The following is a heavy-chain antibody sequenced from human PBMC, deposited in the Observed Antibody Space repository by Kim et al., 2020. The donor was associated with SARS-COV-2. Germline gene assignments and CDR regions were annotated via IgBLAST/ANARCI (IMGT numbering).Heavy chain of an antibody. Sequence: SGPTLVNPTQTLTLTCTFSGFSLSTSGVGVGWIRQPPGKALEWLALIYWDDDKRYSPSLKSRLTITKDTSKNQVVLTMTNMDPVDTATYYCAREIYYGPPYYYYYMDVWGKGTTVTVSS. CDR2: IYWDDDK. V-gene: IGHV2-5*02. J-gene: IGHJ6*03. CDR3: AREIYYGPPYYYYYMDV. D-gene: IGHD3-10*01. CDR1: GFSLSTSGVG.